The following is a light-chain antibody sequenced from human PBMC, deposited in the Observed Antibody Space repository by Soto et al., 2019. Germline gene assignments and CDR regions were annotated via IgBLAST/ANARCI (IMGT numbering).Light chain of an antibody. Sequence: QSALTQPASVSGSPGQSITISCTGTSSDVGAYNYVSWYQQHPGKAPKLIIYEVTYRPSGVSNRFSGSKSANTASLTISGLQAEDEADYYCNSYTTSSTLVFGTGTKVTVL. CDR1: SSDVGAYNY. V-gene: IGLV2-14*01. J-gene: IGLJ1*01. CDR2: EVT. CDR3: NSYTTSSTLV.